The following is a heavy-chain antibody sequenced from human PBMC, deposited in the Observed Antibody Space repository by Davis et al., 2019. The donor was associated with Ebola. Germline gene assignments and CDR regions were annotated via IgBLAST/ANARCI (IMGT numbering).Heavy chain of an antibody. D-gene: IGHD3-22*01. CDR1: GFTVSSNY. J-gene: IGHJ4*02. Sequence: GESLKISCAASGFTVSSNYMSWVRQAPGKGLEWVGRIKSKTDGGTTDYAAPVKGRFTISRDDSKNTLYLQMNSLKTEDTAVYYCTTVGYYYDSSGYYYAFDFDYWGQGTLVTVSS. V-gene: IGHV3-15*01. CDR2: IKSKTDGGTT. CDR3: TTVGYYYDSSGYYYAFDFDY.